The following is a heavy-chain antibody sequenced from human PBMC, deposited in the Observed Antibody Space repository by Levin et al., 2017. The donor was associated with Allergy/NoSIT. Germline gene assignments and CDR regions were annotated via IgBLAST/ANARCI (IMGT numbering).Heavy chain of an antibody. D-gene: IGHD3-3*01. Sequence: VASVKVSCKASGYSFINYGISWVRRAPGQGLECVGWISPDTGNTNYAQKFQGRVTMTTDISTSTAYMQLRSLRSDDTAVYYCARDFDHNILLSGYSDYWGQGPLVTVAS. CDR1: GYSFINYG. CDR3: ARDFDHNILLSGYSDY. V-gene: IGHV1-18*01. J-gene: IGHJ4*02. CDR2: ISPDTGNT.